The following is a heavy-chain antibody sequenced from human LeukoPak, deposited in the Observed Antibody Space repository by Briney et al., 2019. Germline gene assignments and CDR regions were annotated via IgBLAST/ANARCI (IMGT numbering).Heavy chain of an antibody. J-gene: IGHJ4*02. CDR3: AKDLRPYYSSGYYNVDN. V-gene: IGHV3-30*18. Sequence: GGSLRLSCAASGFTFISYGIHWVRQAPGKGLEWVAVISYDGSNEYYADSVKGRFTISRDNSKNTLYLQMNSLRAEDTAVYYCAKDLRPYYSSGYYNVDNWGQGTLVTVSS. D-gene: IGHD3-22*01. CDR2: ISYDGSNE. CDR1: GFTFISYG.